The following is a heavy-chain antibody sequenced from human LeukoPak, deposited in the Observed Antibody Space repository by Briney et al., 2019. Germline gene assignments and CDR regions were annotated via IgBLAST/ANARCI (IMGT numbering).Heavy chain of an antibody. V-gene: IGHV3-23*01. D-gene: IGHD5-12*01. J-gene: IGHJ4*02. CDR2: ISGGGGST. Sequence: GGSLRLSCAASGFTFSSYAMSWVRQAPGKGLEWVSAISGGGGSTYYADSVKGRFTISRDNSKNTLYLQMNSLRAEDTAVYYCAKDHRAYSGYDYWGQGTLVTVSS. CDR1: GFTFSSYA. CDR3: AKDHRAYSGYDY.